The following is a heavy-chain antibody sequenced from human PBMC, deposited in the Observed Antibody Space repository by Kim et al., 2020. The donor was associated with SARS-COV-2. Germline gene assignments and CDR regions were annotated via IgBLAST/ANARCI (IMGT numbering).Heavy chain of an antibody. V-gene: IGHV4-39*07. CDR1: GCSISSSSYY. D-gene: IGHD2-21*02. CDR2: IYYSGST. J-gene: IGHJ4*01. Sequence: SETLSLTCTVSGCSISSSSYYWGWIRQPPGKGLEWIGSIYYSGSTYYNPSLKSRVTISVDTSKNQFSLKLSSVTAADTAVYYCARDYCGGDCSAFFDYLG. CDR3: ARDYCGGDCSAFFDY.